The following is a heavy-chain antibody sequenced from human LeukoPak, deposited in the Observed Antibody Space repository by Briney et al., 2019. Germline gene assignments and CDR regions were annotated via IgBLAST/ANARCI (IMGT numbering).Heavy chain of an antibody. D-gene: IGHD6-13*01. Sequence: GGSLRLSCAASGFIFSTYTIHWIRQDPGKGLEWVAVISYDGVNKYYADSVRGRFTISRDNSKNTLSLQMNSLTVEDTAVYYCARAPYSSSWYIFDHWGQGTLVTVSS. J-gene: IGHJ4*02. CDR1: GFIFSTYT. CDR3: ARAPYSSSWYIFDH. CDR2: ISYDGVNK. V-gene: IGHV3-30*04.